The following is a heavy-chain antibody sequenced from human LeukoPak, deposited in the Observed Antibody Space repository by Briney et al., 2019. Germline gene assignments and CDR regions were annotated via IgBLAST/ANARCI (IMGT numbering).Heavy chain of an antibody. D-gene: IGHD3-22*01. J-gene: IGHJ5*02. V-gene: IGHV4-59*01. CDR3: ARAYYYDSSGYFSLTFDP. CDR1: GGSISSYY. Sequence: PSETLSLTCTVSGGSISSYYWSWIRQPPGKGLEWIGYIYYSGSTNYNPSLKSRVTISVDTSKNQFSLKLSSVTAADTAVYYCARAYYYDSSGYFSLTFDPWGQGTLVTVSS. CDR2: IYYSGST.